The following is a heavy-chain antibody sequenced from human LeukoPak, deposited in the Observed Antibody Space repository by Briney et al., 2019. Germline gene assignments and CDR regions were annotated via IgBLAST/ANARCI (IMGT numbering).Heavy chain of an antibody. CDR3: AKVGGGYYSYGMDV. CDR1: GFTFSSYA. J-gene: IGHJ6*02. V-gene: IGHV3-23*01. CDR2: VSGDGSGT. Sequence: PGGSLRLSCAASGFTFSSYAMSWVRQAPGKGLEWVSVVSGDGSGTYYADSVKGRFTISRDNSKNTLYLQMNSLRAEDTAVYYCAKVGGGYYSYGMDVWGQGTTVTVSS. D-gene: IGHD3-16*01.